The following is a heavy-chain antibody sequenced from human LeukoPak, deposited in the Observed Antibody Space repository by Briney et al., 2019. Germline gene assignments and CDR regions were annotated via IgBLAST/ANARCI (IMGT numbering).Heavy chain of an antibody. D-gene: IGHD3-3*01. CDR3: ARGPPTIFGVVRVFDY. CDR2: ISSSSSYI. V-gene: IGHV3-21*01. Sequence: PGGSLRLSCAASGFTFDDYGMSWVRQAPGKGLEWVSSISSSSSYIYYADSVKGRFTISRDNAKNSLYLQMNSLRAEDTAVYYCARGPPTIFGVVRVFDYWGQGTLVTVSS. J-gene: IGHJ4*02. CDR1: GFTFDDYG.